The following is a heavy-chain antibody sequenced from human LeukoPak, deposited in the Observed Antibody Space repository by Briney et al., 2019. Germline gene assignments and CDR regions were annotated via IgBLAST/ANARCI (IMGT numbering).Heavy chain of an antibody. D-gene: IGHD3-22*01. Sequence: ASVKVSCKASGGTFSSYAISWVRQAPGQGLEWMGGIIPIFGTANYAQKFQGRVTITADESTSTAYMELSSLRSEDTAVYYCARAMIAQGWFDPWDQGTLVTVSS. CDR1: GGTFSSYA. CDR3: ARAMIAQGWFDP. J-gene: IGHJ5*02. V-gene: IGHV1-69*13. CDR2: IIPIFGTA.